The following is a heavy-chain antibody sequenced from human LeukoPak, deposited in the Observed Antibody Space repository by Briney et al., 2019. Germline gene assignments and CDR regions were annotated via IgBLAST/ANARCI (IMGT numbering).Heavy chain of an antibody. D-gene: IGHD3-3*01. CDR1: GGSISSDY. CDR2: IYYSRTT. V-gene: IGHV4-59*01. CDR3: ARDSRAFGVGGGYFDY. Sequence: PSETLSLTCTVSGGSISSDYWNWIRQPPGKGLEWIGYIYYSRTTNYNPSLKSRVTIAVDTSKTQFSLNLSSVTAADTAVYYCARDSRAFGVGGGYFDYWGQGNLVTVSS. J-gene: IGHJ4*02.